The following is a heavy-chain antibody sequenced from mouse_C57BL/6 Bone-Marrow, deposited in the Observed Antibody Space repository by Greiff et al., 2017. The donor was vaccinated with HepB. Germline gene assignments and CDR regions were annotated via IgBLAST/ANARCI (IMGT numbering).Heavy chain of an antibody. J-gene: IGHJ1*03. V-gene: IGHV10-1*01. D-gene: IGHD1-1*01. CDR1: GFRFNTYA. CDR3: VRSYYYGSSFYWYFDV. CDR2: IRSKSNNYAT. Sequence: DAGGGLVQPKGSLKLSCAASGFRFNTYAMNWVRQAPGKGLEWVARIRSKSNNYATYYADSVKDRFTISRDDSESMLYLQMNNLKTEDTAMYYCVRSYYYGSSFYWYFDVWGTGTTVTVSS.